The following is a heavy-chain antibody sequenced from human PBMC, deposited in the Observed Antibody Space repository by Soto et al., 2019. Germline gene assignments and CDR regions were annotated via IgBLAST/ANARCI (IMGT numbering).Heavy chain of an antibody. CDR2: INAGNGNT. CDR3: ARGTPVWFDP. V-gene: IGHV1-3*01. Sequence: GASVKVSCKASGYTFSDYAIHWVRQAPGQRPVWMGWINAGNGNTKYSQKFQGRVTITRDTSASTAYMELSSLRSEDTAVYYCARGTPVWFDPWGQGTLVTVSS. CDR1: GYTFSDYA. J-gene: IGHJ5*02. D-gene: IGHD3-10*01.